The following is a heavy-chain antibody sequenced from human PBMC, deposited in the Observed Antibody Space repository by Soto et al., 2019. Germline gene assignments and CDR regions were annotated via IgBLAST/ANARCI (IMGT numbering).Heavy chain of an antibody. J-gene: IGHJ6*02. CDR3: ARGYDFWSGYYYPYGMDV. D-gene: IGHD3-3*01. CDR1: GFTFSSYA. CDR2: ISYDGSNK. V-gene: IGHV3-30-3*01. Sequence: QVQLVESGGGVVQPGRSLRLSCAASGFTFSSYAMHWVRQAPGKGLEWVAVISYDGSNKNYADSVKGRFTISRDNSKNTLYLKMNSLGAEYTDVYYCARGYDFWSGYYYPYGMDVWGQGTTVTVSS.